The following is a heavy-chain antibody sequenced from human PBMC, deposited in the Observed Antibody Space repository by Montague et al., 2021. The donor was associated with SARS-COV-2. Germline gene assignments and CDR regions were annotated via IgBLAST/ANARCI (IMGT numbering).Heavy chain of an antibody. CDR2: IYGGGTYI. CDR3: ARGPVSDAFDV. CDR1: GFTFSNYA. J-gene: IGHJ3*01. D-gene: IGHD1-14*01. V-gene: IGHV3-23*03. Sequence: SLRLSCAVSGFTFSNYAMSWVRQAPGKGLEWVSFIYGGGTYIYYADSVKGRFTISRDDSENALYLQMSSLRAEDTAVYYCARGPVSDAFDVWGQGTVVTVSS.